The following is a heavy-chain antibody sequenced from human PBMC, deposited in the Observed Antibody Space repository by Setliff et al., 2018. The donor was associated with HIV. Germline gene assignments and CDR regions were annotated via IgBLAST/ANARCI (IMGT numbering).Heavy chain of an antibody. CDR2: IYYSGST. CDR3: ARVHSGSYYVRRDDAFDI. V-gene: IGHV4-59*01. CDR1: GGSISSYY. D-gene: IGHD1-26*01. J-gene: IGHJ3*02. Sequence: SETLSLTCTVSGGSISSYYWSWIRQPPAKGLEWIGYIYYSGSTNYNPSLKSRVTISVDTSKNQFSLKLSSVTAADTAVYYCARVHSGSYYVRRDDAFDIWGQGTMVTVSS.